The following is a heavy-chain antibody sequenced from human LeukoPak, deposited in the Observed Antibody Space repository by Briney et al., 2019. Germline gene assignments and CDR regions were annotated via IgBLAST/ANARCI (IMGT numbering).Heavy chain of an antibody. CDR2: ISSSSSYI. D-gene: IGHD6-19*01. J-gene: IGHJ4*02. V-gene: IGHV3-21*01. CDR1: GFTFSSYS. Sequence: GGSLRLSCAASGFTFSSYSMNWVRQAPGKGLEWVSSISSSSSYIYYADSVKGRFTISRDNAKNSLYLQMNSLRAEDTAVYYCTRDRVAVAGLLYYFDYWGRGTLVTVSS. CDR3: TRDRVAVAGLLYYFDY.